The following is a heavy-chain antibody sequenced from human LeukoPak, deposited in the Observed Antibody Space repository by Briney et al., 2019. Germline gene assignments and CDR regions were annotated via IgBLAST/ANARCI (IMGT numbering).Heavy chain of an antibody. CDR2: IYYSGSS. Sequence: SETLSLTCTVSGGSISSYYWSWIRQPPGKGLEWIGYIYYSGSSNYNPSLKSRVTISVDTSKNQISLKLSSVTAADTAVYYCARANRYDLYFDYWGQGTLVTVSS. D-gene: IGHD5-12*01. CDR1: GGSISSYY. J-gene: IGHJ4*02. V-gene: IGHV4-59*01. CDR3: ARANRYDLYFDY.